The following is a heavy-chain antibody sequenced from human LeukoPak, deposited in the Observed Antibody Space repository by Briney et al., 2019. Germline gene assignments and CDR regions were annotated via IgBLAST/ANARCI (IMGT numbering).Heavy chain of an antibody. CDR3: ARGTWIQLWLPTGYYYYMDV. J-gene: IGHJ6*03. V-gene: IGHV4-34*01. CDR2: INHSGST. D-gene: IGHD5-18*01. Sequence: SETLSLTCAVYGGSFSGYYWSWIRQPPGKGLEWIGAINHSGSTNYNPSLKSRVTISVDTSKNQFSLKLSSVTAADTAVYYCARGTWIQLWLPTGYYYYMDVWGKGTTVTVSS. CDR1: GGSFSGYY.